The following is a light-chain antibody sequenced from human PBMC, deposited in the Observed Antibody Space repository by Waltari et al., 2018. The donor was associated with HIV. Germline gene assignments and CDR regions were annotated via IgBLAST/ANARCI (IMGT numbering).Light chain of an antibody. CDR1: ISNIGNNY. CDR2: GDD. J-gene: IGLJ2*01. CDR3: ASWDSSLSVL. V-gene: IGLV1-51*02. Sequence: QSVLTQPPSVSAAPGQTVTISCPGTISNIGNNYFSWYQHLPGTAPKLLIYGDDKRYPGIPDRISASKSGTSATLAITGLQTGDEADYYCASWDSSLSVLFGGGTKLAVL.